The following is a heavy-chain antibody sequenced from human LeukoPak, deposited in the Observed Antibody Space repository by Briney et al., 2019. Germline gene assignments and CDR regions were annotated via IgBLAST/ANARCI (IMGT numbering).Heavy chain of an antibody. Sequence: GGSLRLSCAASGFTFSDYGMNWVRQAPGKGLEWVSSISSNSSYIYYADSVKGRFTISRDNAKNSLYLQMNSLRAEDTAVYYCARVMYGQGPGAFDYWGQGTLVTVSS. J-gene: IGHJ4*02. CDR3: ARVMYGQGPGAFDY. CDR2: ISSNSSYI. V-gene: IGHV3-21*04. D-gene: IGHD2-8*01. CDR1: GFTFSDYG.